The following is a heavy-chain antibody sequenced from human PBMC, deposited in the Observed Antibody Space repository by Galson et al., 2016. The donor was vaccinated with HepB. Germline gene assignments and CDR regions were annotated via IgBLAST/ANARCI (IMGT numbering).Heavy chain of an antibody. J-gene: IGHJ4*02. V-gene: IGHV1-46*01. D-gene: IGHD1-26*01. CDR3: ARSLVGATFGGDFDY. Sequence: SVKVSCKASGYTFTTYYIHWVRQAPGQGLEWMGIINPSVGGTVYAQKFQGRVTMTRDTSTNTVYMDLSSLRSEDTAVYYCARSLVGATFGGDFDYWGQGTLVTVSS. CDR1: GYTFTTYY. CDR2: INPSVGGT.